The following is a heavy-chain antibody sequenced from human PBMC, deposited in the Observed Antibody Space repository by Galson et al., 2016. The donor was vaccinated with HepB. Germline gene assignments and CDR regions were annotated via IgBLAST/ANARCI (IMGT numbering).Heavy chain of an antibody. CDR2: ITPEGSDT. V-gene: IGHV3-30*03. CDR1: GFTFSSYG. J-gene: IGHJ4*02. CDR3: ARDGISSLDQ. D-gene: IGHD2/OR15-2a*01. Sequence: LRLSCAASGFTFSSYGMHWVRQAPGKGLDWVALITPEGSDTYYAGAVKGRFTISRDNSKNTLSLQMNSLRAEDTAIYYCARDGISSLDQWGQGILVTVSS.